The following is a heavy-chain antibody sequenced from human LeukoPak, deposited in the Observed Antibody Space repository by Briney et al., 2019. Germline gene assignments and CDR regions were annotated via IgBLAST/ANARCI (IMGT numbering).Heavy chain of an antibody. CDR2: IYYSGST. CDR3: ARVPKTPSSGYYYYYYYMDV. Sequence: SETLSLTCTVSGGSISSYYWSWIRQPPGKGLEWIGYIYYSGSTNYNPSLESRVTISVDTSKNQFSLKLSSVTAADTAVYYCARVPKTPSSGYYYYYYYMDVWGKGTTVTVSS. D-gene: IGHD3-22*01. V-gene: IGHV4-59*01. CDR1: GGSISSYY. J-gene: IGHJ6*03.